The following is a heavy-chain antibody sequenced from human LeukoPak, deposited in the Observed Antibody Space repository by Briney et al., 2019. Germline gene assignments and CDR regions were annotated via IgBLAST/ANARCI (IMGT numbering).Heavy chain of an antibody. D-gene: IGHD3-10*01. CDR3: ARSVRGVGTHWSDP. CDR1: GGTFSNYA. CDR2: IIPIFGTA. Sequence: SVKVSCKASGGTFSNYAISWVRQAPGQGLEWMGGIIPIFGTANYAQKFRGRVTITADKSTRTAYMELSSLRSEDTAVYYCARSVRGVGTHWSDPWGQGTLVTVSS. J-gene: IGHJ5*02. V-gene: IGHV1-69*06.